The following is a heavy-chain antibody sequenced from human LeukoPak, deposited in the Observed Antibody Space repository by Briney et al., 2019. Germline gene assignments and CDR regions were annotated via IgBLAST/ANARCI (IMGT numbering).Heavy chain of an antibody. CDR1: GGSISSGTHY. CDR2: FYTGGST. CDR3: ARDLLYWYFDL. D-gene: IGHD3-10*01. J-gene: IGHJ2*01. Sequence: PSETLSLTCTVSGGSISSGTHYWSWIRQPAGKGLEWIGRFYTGGSTNYNPSLKSRVTISVDTSKNQFSLKLSSVTAADTAVYYCARDLLYWYFDLWGRGTLVTVSS. V-gene: IGHV4-61*02.